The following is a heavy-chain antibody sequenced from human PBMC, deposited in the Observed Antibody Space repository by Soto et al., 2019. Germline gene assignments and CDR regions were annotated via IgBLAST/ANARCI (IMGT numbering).Heavy chain of an antibody. V-gene: IGHV3-23*01. CDR3: AKVTKTRCLVPSGVYDY. Sequence: PGGSLRLSCAASGFTFSSYAMSWVRQAPGKGLEWVSAISGSGGSTYYADSVKGRFTISRDNSKNTLYLQMNSLRAEDTAVYYCAKVTKTRCLVPSGVYDYWGQGTLVTVSA. D-gene: IGHD6-6*01. J-gene: IGHJ4*02. CDR1: GFTFSSYA. CDR2: ISGSGGST.